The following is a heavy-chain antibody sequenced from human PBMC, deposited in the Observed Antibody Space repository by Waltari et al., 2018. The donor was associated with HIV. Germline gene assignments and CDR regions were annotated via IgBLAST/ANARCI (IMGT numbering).Heavy chain of an antibody. V-gene: IGHV3-33*01. CDR3: ARVPFASSWSADSFDV. D-gene: IGHD6-13*01. Sequence: VQLEESGGGVVQPGRSRRLSCEASGFRVSDYGMHWVRQAPGKGMEWVAVIWYDGSKKEYSDSVKGRFTISKDNSKNTLFLQMNSLRFDDTAVYFCARVPFASSWSADSFDVWGPGTRITVSS. J-gene: IGHJ3*01. CDR2: IWYDGSKK. CDR1: GFRVSDYG.